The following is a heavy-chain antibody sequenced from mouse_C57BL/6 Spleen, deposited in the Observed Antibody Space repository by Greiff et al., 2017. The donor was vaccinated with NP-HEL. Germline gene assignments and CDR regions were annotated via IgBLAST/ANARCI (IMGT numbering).Heavy chain of an antibody. J-gene: IGHJ2*01. CDR3: ARQGYYYGSRGDYFDY. D-gene: IGHD1-1*01. Sequence: DVMLVESGGGLVKPGGSLKLSCAASGFTFSSYTMSWVRQTPEKRLEWVATISGGGGNTYYPDSVKGRFTISRDNAKNTLYLQMSSLRSEDTALYYCARQGYYYGSRGDYFDYWGQGTTLTVSS. CDR2: ISGGGGNT. V-gene: IGHV5-9*01. CDR1: GFTFSSYT.